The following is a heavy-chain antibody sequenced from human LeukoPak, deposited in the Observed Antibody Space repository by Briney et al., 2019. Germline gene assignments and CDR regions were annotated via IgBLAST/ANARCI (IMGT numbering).Heavy chain of an antibody. J-gene: IGHJ4*02. CDR3: ARKGYGNPYYFDY. D-gene: IGHD6-13*01. CDR2: ISYDGSNK. V-gene: IGHV3-30-3*01. CDR1: GFTFSSYA. Sequence: PGGSLRLSCAASGFTFSSYAMHWVRQAPGKGLEWVAVISYDGSNKYYADSVKGRFTISRDNSKNTLYLQMSSLRAEDTAVYYCARKGYGNPYYFDYWGQGTLVTVSS.